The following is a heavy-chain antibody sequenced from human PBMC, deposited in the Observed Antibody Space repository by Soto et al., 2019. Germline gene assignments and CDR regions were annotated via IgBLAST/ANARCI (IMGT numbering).Heavy chain of an antibody. CDR1: GGSISSYY. J-gene: IGHJ4*02. V-gene: IGHV4-59*01. CDR3: ARWYGGSLDY. CDR2: IYYSGST. D-gene: IGHD4-17*01. Sequence: QVQLQESGPGLVKPSETLSLTCTVSGGSISSYYWSWIRQPPGKGLEWIGYIYYSGSTNYNPSLKSRVTISVDTSNNQFSLKLSSVTAADTAVYYCARWYGGSLDYWGQVTLVTSSS.